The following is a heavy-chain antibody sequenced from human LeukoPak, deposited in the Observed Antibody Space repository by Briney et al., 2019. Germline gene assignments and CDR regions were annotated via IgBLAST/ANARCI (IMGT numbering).Heavy chain of an antibody. Sequence: GAAVKVSCKASGYTFTGYYLHWVRQAPGQGPELMGLINTHSGATNYAQKFQGRVTMTRDTSISTAFMELSSLRSDDTAMYYCSRDLLMYISGSGESTWGQGNQVTVSS. CDR2: INTHSGAT. CDR1: GYTFTGYY. D-gene: IGHD3-10*01. V-gene: IGHV1-2*02. J-gene: IGHJ5*02. CDR3: SRDLLMYISGSGEST.